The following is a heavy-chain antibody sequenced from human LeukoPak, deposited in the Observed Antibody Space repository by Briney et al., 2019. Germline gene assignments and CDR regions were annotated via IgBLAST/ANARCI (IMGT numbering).Heavy chain of an antibody. CDR3: ARRFGAAENHNYYYYMDV. J-gene: IGHJ6*03. Sequence: SETLSLTCTVSLGYIWSYYWAWIRQPPRKGLEWIGNIYYSGSTNFNPSLKSRVTISVDTSKNQISLRLSSVTAADTAVYYCARRFGAAENHNYYYYMDVWGKGTTVTVSS. CDR2: IYYSGST. D-gene: IGHD6-13*01. CDR1: LGYIWSYY. V-gene: IGHV4-59*08.